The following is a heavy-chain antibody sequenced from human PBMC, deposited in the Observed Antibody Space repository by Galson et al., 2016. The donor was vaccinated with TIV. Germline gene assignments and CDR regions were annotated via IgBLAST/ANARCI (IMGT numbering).Heavy chain of an antibody. Sequence: PALVKPTQTLTLTCTFSGFSLNTDGMCVNWIRQPPGKALEWLARIDWDDDKSYSSSLKTRLTISKDTSKNQVVLTMTNMDPVDTATYYCARISGYYDSSGHYIPMNFDYWGQGTLVTVSS. CDR3: ARISGYYDSSGHYIPMNFDY. J-gene: IGHJ4*02. V-gene: IGHV2-70*11. CDR2: IDWDDDK. CDR1: GFSLNTDGMC. D-gene: IGHD3-22*01.